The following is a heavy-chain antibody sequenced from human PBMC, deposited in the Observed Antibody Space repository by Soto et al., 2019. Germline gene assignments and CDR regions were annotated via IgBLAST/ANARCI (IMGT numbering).Heavy chain of an antibody. J-gene: IGHJ6*02. D-gene: IGHD1-1*01. CDR3: ARDGERDTGLNFYYYLHGMDA. CDR1: GYTFSNYG. Sequence: ASVKVSCKASGYTFSNYGITWVRQAPGQGLEWMGWISPYNGTTKYAEKFQGEMTMTTDTATSTAYMDLRSLRSDDTAVYYCARDGERDTGLNFYYYLHGMDAWGQGTMVTVSS. CDR2: ISPYNGTT. V-gene: IGHV1-18*04.